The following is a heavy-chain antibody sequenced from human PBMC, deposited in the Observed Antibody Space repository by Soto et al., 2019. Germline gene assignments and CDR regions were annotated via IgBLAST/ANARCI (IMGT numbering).Heavy chain of an antibody. CDR1: GGTFSSYA. D-gene: IGHD2-2*01. CDR3: AREDRCSSTSCYYNYYGMDV. V-gene: IGHV1-69*06. Sequence: SVKVSCKASGGTFSSYAISWVRQAPGQGLEWMGGIIPIFGTANYAQKFQGRVTITADKSTSTAHMELSSLRSEDTAVYYCAREDRCSSTSCYYNYYGMDVWGQGTTVTV. J-gene: IGHJ6*02. CDR2: IIPIFGTA.